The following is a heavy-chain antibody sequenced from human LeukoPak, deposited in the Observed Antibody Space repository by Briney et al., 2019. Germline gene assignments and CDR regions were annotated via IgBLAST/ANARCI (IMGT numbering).Heavy chain of an antibody. CDR1: GFTFSSYG. J-gene: IGHJ4*02. V-gene: IGHV3-30*03. D-gene: IGHD3-22*01. Sequence: PGRSLRLSCAASGFTFSSYGMHWVRQAPGKGLEWVAVISYDGSNKYYAGSVKGRFTISRDNSKNTLYLQMNSLRAEDTAVYYCARADRPYDSSGFNDYWGQGTLVTVSS. CDR2: ISYDGSNK. CDR3: ARADRPYDSSGFNDY.